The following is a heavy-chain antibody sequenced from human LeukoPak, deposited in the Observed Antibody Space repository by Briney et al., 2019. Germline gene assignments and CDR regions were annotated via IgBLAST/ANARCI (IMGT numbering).Heavy chain of an antibody. CDR1: GFTFGDYA. J-gene: IGHJ4*02. CDR2: ISWNGGSI. Sequence: PGRSLRLSCAASGFTFGDYAMHWGRQVPGKGLEWVSYISWNGGSINYADSVKGRFTISRDNAKNSLYLQMNSLRTEDMALYYCTKGQWQAFDYWGQGALVTVSS. V-gene: IGHV3-9*03. CDR3: TKGQWQAFDY. D-gene: IGHD6-19*01.